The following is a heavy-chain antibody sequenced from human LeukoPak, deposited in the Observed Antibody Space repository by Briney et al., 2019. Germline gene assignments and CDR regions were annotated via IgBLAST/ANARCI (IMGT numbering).Heavy chain of an antibody. Sequence: GGSLRLSCAASGFTFSCYAMSWVRQAPGKGLEWVSAISGSGGSTYYADSVKGRFTISRDNSKNTLYLQMNSLRAEDTAVYYCAAHTPRGVATAFDYWGQGTLVTVSS. D-gene: IGHD1-14*01. V-gene: IGHV3-23*01. J-gene: IGHJ4*02. CDR2: ISGSGGST. CDR1: GFTFSCYA. CDR3: AAHTPRGVATAFDY.